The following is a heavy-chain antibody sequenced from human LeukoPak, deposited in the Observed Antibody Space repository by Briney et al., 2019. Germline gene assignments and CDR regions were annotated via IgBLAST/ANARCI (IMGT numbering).Heavy chain of an antibody. D-gene: IGHD3-10*01. J-gene: IGHJ4*02. CDR2: IVVGSGAT. CDR3: ARDATHTSTLSITMIRHTVGYFDY. V-gene: IGHV1-58*01. Sequence: SVKVSCKTSGFTFSTSAVQWVRQARGQRLEWIGWIVVGSGATNYAQSLQGRFTITRDMSTNTAYMELSRLRSDDTAVYYCARDATHTSTLSITMIRHTVGYFDYWGQGTLVTVSS. CDR1: GFTFSTSA.